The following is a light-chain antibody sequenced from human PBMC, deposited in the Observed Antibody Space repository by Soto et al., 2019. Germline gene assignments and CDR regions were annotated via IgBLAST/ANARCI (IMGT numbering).Light chain of an antibody. Sequence: QSVLTQPASVSGSPGQSLTSSCTGTSSDVGGYNYVSWYQQHPGKAPKLMIYEVSNRPSGGSNRFSGSKSGNTASLTISGLQAEDEADYYCSSYTSSSTYVFGTGPKVTV. V-gene: IGLV2-14*01. J-gene: IGLJ1*01. CDR2: EVS. CDR3: SSYTSSSTYV. CDR1: SSDVGGYNY.